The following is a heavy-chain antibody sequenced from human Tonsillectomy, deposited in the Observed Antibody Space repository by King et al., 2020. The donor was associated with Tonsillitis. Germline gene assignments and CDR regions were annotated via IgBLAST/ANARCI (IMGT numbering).Heavy chain of an antibody. CDR1: GFTVSSNY. J-gene: IGHJ4*02. CDR3: ATGDDSFCSSRRPFDC. D-gene: IGHD3-22*01. V-gene: IGHV3-53*01. Sequence: VQLVESGGGLIQPGGSLRLSCAASGFTVSSNYMSWVRQAPGKGLEWVSVISSGGSTYYADSVKGRFTISRDNSKNTLDLQMNSLRAEDTAVYYCATGDDSFCSSRRPFDCWGQGTLVTVSS. CDR2: ISSGGST.